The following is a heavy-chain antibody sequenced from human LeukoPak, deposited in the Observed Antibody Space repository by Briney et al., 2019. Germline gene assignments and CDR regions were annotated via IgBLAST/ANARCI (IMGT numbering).Heavy chain of an antibody. V-gene: IGHV1-2*02. CDR2: INPNSGGT. J-gene: IGHJ4*02. CDR1: GYTFTGYY. Sequence: ASVKVSCKASGYTFTGYYMHWVRQAPGQGLAWMGWINPNSGGTNYAQKFQGRVTMTRDTSISTAYMELSRLRSDDTGVYYCARDLGSSGYDYWGQGTLVTVSS. D-gene: IGHD3-22*01. CDR3: ARDLGSSGYDY.